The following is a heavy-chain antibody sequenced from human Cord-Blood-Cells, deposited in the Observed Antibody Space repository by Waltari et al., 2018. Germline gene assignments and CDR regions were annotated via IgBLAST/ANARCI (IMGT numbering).Heavy chain of an antibody. J-gene: IGHJ4*02. Sequence: QVQLQQWGAGLLKPSETLSLNCAVYGGSFSGYYWSWIRQPPGKGLEWIGEINHSGSTNYNPSLKSRVTISVDTSKNQFSLKLSSVTAADTAVYYCARLSGSYYFDYWGQGTLVTVSS. V-gene: IGHV4-34*01. D-gene: IGHD1-26*01. CDR3: ARLSGSYYFDY. CDR2: INHSGST. CDR1: GGSFSGYY.